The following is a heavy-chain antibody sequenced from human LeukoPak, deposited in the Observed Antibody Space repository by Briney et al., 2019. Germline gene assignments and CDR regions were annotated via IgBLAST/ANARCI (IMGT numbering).Heavy chain of an antibody. Sequence: PSQTLSLTCTVSGGSISSGDYYWSWIRQPPGKGLEWIGYIYYSGSTYYYPSLKSRVTISVDTSKNQFSLKLSSVTAADTAVYYCARESSVNGGPYNWFDPWGQGTLVTVSS. J-gene: IGHJ5*02. CDR1: GGSISSGDYY. D-gene: IGHD1-1*01. CDR3: ARESSVNGGPYNWFDP. CDR2: IYYSGST. V-gene: IGHV4-30-4*01.